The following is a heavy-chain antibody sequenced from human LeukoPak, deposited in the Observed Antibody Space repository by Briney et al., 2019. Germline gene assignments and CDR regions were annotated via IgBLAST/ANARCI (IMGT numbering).Heavy chain of an antibody. D-gene: IGHD1-26*01. CDR3: ARHGSGSYWGIDAFDI. J-gene: IGHJ3*02. V-gene: IGHV4-59*08. Sequence: SETLSLTCTVSGGSISSYYWSWIRQPPGKGLEWIGYIYYSGSTNYNPSLKSRVTISVDTSKNQFSLKLSSVTAADTAVYYCARHGSGSYWGIDAFDIWGQGTMVTVSS. CDR1: GGSISSYY. CDR2: IYYSGST.